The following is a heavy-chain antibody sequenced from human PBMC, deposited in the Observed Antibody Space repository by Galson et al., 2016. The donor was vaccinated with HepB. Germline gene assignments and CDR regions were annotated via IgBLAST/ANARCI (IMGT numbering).Heavy chain of an antibody. V-gene: IGHV1-24*01. CDR2: FDPEEGER. CDR3: ATEGAGDMITFGGVIVAALV. D-gene: IGHD3-16*02. CDR1: GHSLSEVS. Sequence: SVKVSCKVSGHSLSEVSIHWVRQAPRKGLEWMGGFDPEEGERVFAQKFQGRVTMTEDTTTDTAYMELKKLKSEDTAVYYCATEGAGDMITFGGVIVAALVWGQGTLVSVSS. J-gene: IGHJ1*01.